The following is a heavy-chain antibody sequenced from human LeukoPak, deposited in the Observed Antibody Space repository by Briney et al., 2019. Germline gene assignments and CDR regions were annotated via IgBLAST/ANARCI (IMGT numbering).Heavy chain of an antibody. CDR3: AATQKWLAFDY. Sequence: PSETLSLTCTVSGGSISYYYWSWIRQPPGKGLELIGYIYYSGSTNYNPSLKSRVTISVDTSKNQFSLKLTSVTAADTAVYYCAATQKWLAFDYWGQGILVTVSS. J-gene: IGHJ4*02. D-gene: IGHD6-19*01. CDR2: IYYSGST. CDR1: GGSISYYY. V-gene: IGHV4-59*01.